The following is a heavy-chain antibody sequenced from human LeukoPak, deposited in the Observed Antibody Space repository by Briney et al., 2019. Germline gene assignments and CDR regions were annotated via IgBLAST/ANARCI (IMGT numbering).Heavy chain of an antibody. CDR3: ARQGNYDRSLSWFDP. V-gene: IGHV4-59*08. J-gene: IGHJ5*02. D-gene: IGHD3-22*01. CDR2: IYNSDST. Sequence: SETLSLTCTVSGGSISSYYWSWIRQPPGKGLEWIGHIYNSDSTKYNPSLKSRVTISVDTSKNQFSLKLGSVTAADTAMNYCARQGNYDRSLSWFDPWGQGTLVTVSS. CDR1: GGSISSYY.